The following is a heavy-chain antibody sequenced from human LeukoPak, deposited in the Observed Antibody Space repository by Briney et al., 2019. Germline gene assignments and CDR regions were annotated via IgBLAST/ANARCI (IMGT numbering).Heavy chain of an antibody. V-gene: IGHV3-23*01. CDR2: ISGSGGST. J-gene: IGHJ5*02. Sequence: GGSLRLSCAASGFTFSSYAMSWVRQAPGKGLEWVSGISGSGGSTYYADSVKGRLTISRDNSKNTLYLQMNSLRAEDTAAYYCAKLPIVVVVAATWWFDPWGQGTLVTVSS. CDR3: AKLPIVVVVAATWWFDP. D-gene: IGHD2-15*01. CDR1: GFTFSSYA.